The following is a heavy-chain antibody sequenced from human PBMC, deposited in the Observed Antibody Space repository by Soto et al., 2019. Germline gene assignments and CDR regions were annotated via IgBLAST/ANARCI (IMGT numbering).Heavy chain of an antibody. D-gene: IGHD6-6*01. J-gene: IGHJ6*02. CDR1: GYTFTGYY. V-gene: IGHV1-2*04. Sequence: ASVKVSCKASGYTFTGYYMHWVRQAPGQGLEWMGWINPNSGGTNYAQKFQGWVTMTRDTSISTAYMELSRLRSDDTAVYYCARAEYSSSSGYYYYGMDVWGQGTTVTV. CDR3: ARAEYSSSSGYYYYGMDV. CDR2: INPNSGGT.